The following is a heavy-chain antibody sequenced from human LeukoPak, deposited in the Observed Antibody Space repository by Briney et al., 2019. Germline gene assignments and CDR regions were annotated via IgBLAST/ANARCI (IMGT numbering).Heavy chain of an antibody. CDR1: GFTFSIYR. CDR2: ISSSDYK. J-gene: IGHJ4*02. Sequence: GGSLRLSCAASGFTFSIYRMNWVRQAPGKGLEWVSPISSSDYKSYADSVKGRFTISRDNAKNSVYLQINSPRAEDTAVYYCARASEYSSSSGLAYWGQGTLVTVSS. CDR3: ARASEYSSSSGLAY. D-gene: IGHD6-6*01. V-gene: IGHV3-21*01.